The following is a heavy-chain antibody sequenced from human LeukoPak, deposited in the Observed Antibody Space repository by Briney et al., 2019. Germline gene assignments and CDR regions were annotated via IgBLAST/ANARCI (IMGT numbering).Heavy chain of an antibody. CDR2: TNPNSGNT. Sequence: ASVKVSCKASGYTFTSYDINWVRQATGQGLEWMGWTNPNSGNTGYAQKFQGRATMTRNTSISTAYMELSSLRSEDTAVYYCARGRLTYFDYWGQGTLVTVSS. J-gene: IGHJ4*02. CDR3: ARGRLTYFDY. CDR1: GYTFTSYD. D-gene: IGHD6-6*01. V-gene: IGHV1-8*01.